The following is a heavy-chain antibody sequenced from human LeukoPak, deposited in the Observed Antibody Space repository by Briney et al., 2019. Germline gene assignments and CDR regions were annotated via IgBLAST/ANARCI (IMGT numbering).Heavy chain of an antibody. CDR3: ARGGDGYNRGRLVY. CDR1: GGSISSSSYY. V-gene: IGHV4-39*01. D-gene: IGHD5-24*01. Sequence: SETLSLTCTVSGGSISSSSYYWGWIRQPPGKGLEWIGSIYYSGSTYYNPSLKSRVTISVDTSKNQFSLKLSSVTAADTAVYYCARGGDGYNRGRLVYWGQGTLVTVSS. J-gene: IGHJ4*02. CDR2: IYYSGST.